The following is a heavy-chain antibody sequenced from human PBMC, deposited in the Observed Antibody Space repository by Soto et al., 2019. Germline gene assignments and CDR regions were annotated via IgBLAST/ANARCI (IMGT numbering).Heavy chain of an antibody. J-gene: IGHJ6*02. V-gene: IGHV4-30-4*01. D-gene: IGHD1-1*01. Sequence: SETLSLTCTVSGGSISSGDYYWSWIRQPPGKGLEWIGYIYYSGSTYYNPSLRSRVTISVDTSKNQFSLKLSSVTAADTAVYYCARDFHITGTSPPYGMDVWGQGTTVTVSS. CDR3: ARDFHITGTSPPYGMDV. CDR1: GGSISSGDYY. CDR2: IYYSGST.